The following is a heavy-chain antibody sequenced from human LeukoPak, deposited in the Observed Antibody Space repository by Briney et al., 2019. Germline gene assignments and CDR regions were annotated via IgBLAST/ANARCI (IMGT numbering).Heavy chain of an antibody. CDR3: ARVGMIFGVAYNWFDP. V-gene: IGHV4-39*07. J-gene: IGHJ5*02. Sequence: SETLSLTCCVSGASLSSSRYNWGWIRQPPGKGLEWLGSMYYSGSTHYNPSLKSRITISVDTSKNQLSLKLRSVTAADTAVYYCARVGMIFGVAYNWFDPWGQGTLVTVSS. D-gene: IGHD3-3*01. CDR2: MYYSGST. CDR1: GASLSSSRYN.